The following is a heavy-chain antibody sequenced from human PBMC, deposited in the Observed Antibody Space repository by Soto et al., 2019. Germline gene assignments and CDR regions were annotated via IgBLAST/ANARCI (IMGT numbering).Heavy chain of an antibody. CDR2: ISSSGSSI. J-gene: IGHJ3*01. CDR1: GFTFGSYS. V-gene: IGHV3-21*06. D-gene: IGHD2-21*02. CDR3: VRGDKGGFDL. Sequence: PGGSQRLSCEAAGFTFGSYSINWVRQAPGKGLEWVSSISSSGSSIFYADSVKGRFTISRDNAKNSLFLQMNSLRAEDTAVYYCVRGDKGGFDLWGQGTTVTVSS.